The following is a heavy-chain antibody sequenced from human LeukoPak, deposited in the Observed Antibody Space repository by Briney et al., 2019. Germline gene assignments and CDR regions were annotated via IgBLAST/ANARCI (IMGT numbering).Heavy chain of an antibody. D-gene: IGHD5-18*01. CDR3: AKVPRGYSYGYPH. V-gene: IGHV3-23*01. CDR2: ISGSGGGT. CDR1: GFTFSSYA. Sequence: GGSLRLSCAASGFTFSSYAMSWVRQAPGKGLEWVSAISGSGGGTYYADSVKGRFTISRDNSKNTLYLQMNSLRAEDTAVYYCAKVPRGYSYGYPHWSQGTLVTVSS. J-gene: IGHJ4*02.